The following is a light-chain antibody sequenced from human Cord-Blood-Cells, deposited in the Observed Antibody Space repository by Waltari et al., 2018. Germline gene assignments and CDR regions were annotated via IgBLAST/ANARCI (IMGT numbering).Light chain of an antibody. Sequence: QSALTQPRSVSGSPGQSVTISCTGTSSDVGGYNYVSWYQQHPGKAPKLMIYDVSKRPSGVPDRFSGSKSGNTAYLTISGLQAEDEADYYCCSYAGSYTFHVVFGGGTKLTVL. CDR3: CSYAGSYTFHVV. CDR2: DVS. J-gene: IGLJ2*01. CDR1: SSDVGGYNY. V-gene: IGLV2-11*01.